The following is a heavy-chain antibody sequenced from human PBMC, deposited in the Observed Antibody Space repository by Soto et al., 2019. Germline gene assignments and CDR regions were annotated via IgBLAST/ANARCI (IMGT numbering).Heavy chain of an antibody. V-gene: IGHV1-69*13. CDR1: GGTFSSYA. J-gene: IGHJ1*01. CDR3: ASGLYYDSTGYYPAEYLQH. D-gene: IGHD3-22*01. Sequence: GASVKVSCKASGGTFSSYAISWVRQAPGQGLEWMGGIIPFFDTANYAQKFQGRVTIGADESTSTVYMELNSLRSEDTAVYYCASGLYYDSTGYYPAEYLQHWGQGTLVTVSS. CDR2: IIPFFDTA.